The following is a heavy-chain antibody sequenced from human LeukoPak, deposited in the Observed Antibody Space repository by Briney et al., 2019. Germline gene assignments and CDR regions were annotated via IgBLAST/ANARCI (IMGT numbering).Heavy chain of an antibody. CDR3: ARRTTGSGPFQH. CDR1: GFTFSNSA. V-gene: IGHV4-4*09. J-gene: IGHJ1*01. Sequence: GSLRLSRAASGFTFSNSAMSWVRQPPGKGLEWIGYIYTSGSTNYYPSLKSRVTISVDTSKNQFSLKLSSVTAADTAGYYCARRTTGSGPFQHWGQGTLVTVSS. CDR2: IYTSGST. D-gene: IGHD3-10*01.